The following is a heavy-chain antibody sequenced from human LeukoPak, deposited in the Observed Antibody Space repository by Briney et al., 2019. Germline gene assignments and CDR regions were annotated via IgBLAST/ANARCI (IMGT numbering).Heavy chain of an antibody. CDR2: IYYSGST. CDR1: GGSISSSSYY. Sequence: PSETLSLTCTVSGGSISSSSYYWGWIRQPPGKGLEWIGSIYYSGSTYYNPSLKSRVTISVDTSKNQFSLKLSSVTAADTAVYYCARHDYGDHRYWYFDLWGRGTLVTVSS. D-gene: IGHD4-17*01. J-gene: IGHJ2*01. CDR3: ARHDYGDHRYWYFDL. V-gene: IGHV4-39*01.